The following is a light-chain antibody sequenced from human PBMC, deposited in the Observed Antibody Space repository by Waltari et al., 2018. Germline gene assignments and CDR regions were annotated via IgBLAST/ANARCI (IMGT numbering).Light chain of an antibody. CDR1: TSNIGTNY. J-gene: IGLJ3*02. CDR3: AAWDDSLSGWV. Sequence: QSVLTQPPSASGTPGQSVTISCSGSTSNIGTNYVCWYQRLPETAPNLPAFRNNQRPSGVPDRFSGSKSGTSASLAISGLRSEDEADYYCAAWDDSLSGWVFGGGTKLTVL. V-gene: IGLV1-47*01. CDR2: RNN.